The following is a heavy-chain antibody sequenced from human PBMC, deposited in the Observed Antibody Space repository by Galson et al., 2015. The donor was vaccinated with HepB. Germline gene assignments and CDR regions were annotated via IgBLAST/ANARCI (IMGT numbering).Heavy chain of an antibody. CDR1: GFTYNNYW. Sequence: SLRLSCAVSGFTYNNYWMSWVRQAPGRGLEWVANIKQDGSEKYYVDSVEGRFTVSRDNAKKTLYLDMNALSVEDTAVYYCARGWDTDVTSNFDYWGQGVLVTVSS. J-gene: IGHJ4*02. V-gene: IGHV3-7*03. CDR2: IKQDGSEK. D-gene: IGHD5-18*01. CDR3: ARGWDTDVTSNFDY.